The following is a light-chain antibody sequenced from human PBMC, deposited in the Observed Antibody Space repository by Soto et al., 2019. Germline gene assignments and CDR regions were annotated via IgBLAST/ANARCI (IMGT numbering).Light chain of an antibody. CDR3: SSFTSSDTLG. CDR1: SSDVGGYDY. J-gene: IGLJ1*01. Sequence: QSALTQPASVSGSPGQSITISCTGTSSDVGGYDYVSWYQQLPDKAPKLMLYEVSNRPSGVSSRFSGSKSGNTASLTISGLQAEDEADYYCSSFTSSDTLGFGTGTKVTVL. CDR2: EVS. V-gene: IGLV2-14*01.